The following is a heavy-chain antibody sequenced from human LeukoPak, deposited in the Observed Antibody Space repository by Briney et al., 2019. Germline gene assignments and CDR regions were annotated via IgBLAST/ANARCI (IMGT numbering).Heavy chain of an antibody. V-gene: IGHV3-48*03. J-gene: IGHJ6*04. CDR3: AELGITMIGGV. Sequence: GGSLRLSCAASGFTFSSYAMTWVRQAPGKGLEWVSYISSSGSTIYYADSVKGRFTISRDNAKNSLYLQMNSLRAEDTAVYYCAELGITMIGGVWGKGTTVTISS. CDR2: ISSSGSTI. CDR1: GFTFSSYA. D-gene: IGHD3-10*02.